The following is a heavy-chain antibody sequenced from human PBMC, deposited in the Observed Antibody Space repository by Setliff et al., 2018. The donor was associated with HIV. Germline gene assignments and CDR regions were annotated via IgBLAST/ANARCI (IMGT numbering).Heavy chain of an antibody. J-gene: IGHJ6*03. D-gene: IGHD1-26*01. Sequence: ASVKVSCKVSGYTFTDYYIHWAQQAPGKGLEWMGLVDPEDGETIYAEKFQGRVTITADTSTDTAYMELSSLRSEDTAVHYCATGTIEGLTRYYYYYMDVWGKGTTVTVSS. CDR3: ATGTIEGLTRYYYYYMDV. CDR2: VDPEDGET. CDR1: GYTFTDYY. V-gene: IGHV1-69-2*01.